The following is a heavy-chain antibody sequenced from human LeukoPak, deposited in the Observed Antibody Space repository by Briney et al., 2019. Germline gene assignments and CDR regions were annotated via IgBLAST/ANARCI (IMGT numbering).Heavy chain of an antibody. CDR2: IYPGDSDT. CDR3: ARQGDIVVVPAAIDAFDT. V-gene: IGHV5-51*01. D-gene: IGHD2-2*01. J-gene: IGHJ3*02. Sequence: GESLKISCKGSGYSFTSYWIGWVRQMPGKGLEWMGIIYPGDSDTRYSPSFQGQVTISADKSISTAYLQWSSLKASDTAMYYCARQGDIVVVPAAIDAFDTWGQGTMVTVSS. CDR1: GYSFTSYW.